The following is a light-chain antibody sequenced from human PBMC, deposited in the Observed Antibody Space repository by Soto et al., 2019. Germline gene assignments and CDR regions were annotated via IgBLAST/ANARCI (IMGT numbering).Light chain of an antibody. J-gene: IGKJ2*01. CDR3: HQYNNWPPYT. CDR1: QSVSSD. CDR2: GAS. Sequence: EIVMTQSPDTLSVSPGERVTLSCRASQSVSSDLAWYQQKPGQAPGLLIYGASTRATDIAARFSGSGSGTEFTLTISSLQSEDFAVYYCHQYNNWPPYTFGQGTKLEIK. V-gene: IGKV3-15*01.